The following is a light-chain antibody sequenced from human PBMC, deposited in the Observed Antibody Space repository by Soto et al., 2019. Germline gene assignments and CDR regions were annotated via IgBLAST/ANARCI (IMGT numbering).Light chain of an antibody. J-gene: IGKJ5*01. CDR1: QFLSSY. CDR2: DST. CDR3: HQSNQ. Sequence: DIVLTQSPFTLSLSPGERASLSCRARQFLSSYLAWYQKIPGQPPRLLIYDSTNRAAGIPARFSGSRSGTDFTLTISSVEHEDVAMYYWHQSNQFGQGTGLEI. V-gene: IGKV3-11*01.